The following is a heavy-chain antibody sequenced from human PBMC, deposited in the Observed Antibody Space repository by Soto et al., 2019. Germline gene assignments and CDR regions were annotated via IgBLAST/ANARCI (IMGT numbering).Heavy chain of an antibody. CDR3: ASSSYYGVLGY. V-gene: IGHV4-30-4*01. D-gene: IGHD4-17*01. J-gene: IGHJ4*02. CDR2: IYYSGST. Sequence: SETLSLTCTVSGGSISSGDYYWSWIRQPPGKGLEWIGYIYYSGSTYYNPSLKSRVTISVDTSKNQFSLKLSSVTAADTAVYYNASSSYYGVLGYWGQGTLVTVSS. CDR1: GGSISSGDYY.